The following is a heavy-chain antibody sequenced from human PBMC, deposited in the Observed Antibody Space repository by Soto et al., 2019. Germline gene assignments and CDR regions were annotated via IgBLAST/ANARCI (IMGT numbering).Heavy chain of an antibody. Sequence: ASVKVSCKTSGYTFSHYYIYWVRQAPGQGIDWVGVINPGGGITTYAQMFQGRVTMTRDTSTSTVYMELSSLRSEDTAMYSCVRAYDIWGQVTMVT. CDR2: INPGGGIT. CDR3: VRAYDI. J-gene: IGHJ3*02. CDR1: GYTFSHYY. V-gene: IGHV1-46*01.